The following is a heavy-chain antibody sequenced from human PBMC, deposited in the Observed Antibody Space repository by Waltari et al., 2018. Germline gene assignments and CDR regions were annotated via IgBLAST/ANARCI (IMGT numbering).Heavy chain of an antibody. V-gene: IGHV1-3*01. CDR2: INAGNGNT. J-gene: IGHJ5*02. CDR3: ARESYDSSGYEWFDP. CDR1: GYTFTSYA. Sequence: QVQLVQSGAEVKKPGASVKVSCKASGYTFTSYAIHWGRQDPGQRLEWMGWINAGNGNTKYSQKFQGRVTITRDTSASTAYMELSSLRSEDTAVYYCARESYDSSGYEWFDPWGQGTLVTVSS. D-gene: IGHD3-22*01.